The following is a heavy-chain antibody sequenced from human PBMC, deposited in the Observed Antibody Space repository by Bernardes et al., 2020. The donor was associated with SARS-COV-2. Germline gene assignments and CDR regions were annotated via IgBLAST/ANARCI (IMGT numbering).Heavy chain of an antibody. CDR2: ISADSVNT. V-gene: IGHV1-18*01. Sequence: ASVKVSCKASGYTFTSYGISWVRQAPGQGLEWMGWISADSVNTDYAEKFQGRVTMTTDTSTSTAYMELRRLRSDDTAVYYCATVVGYTYGGGWFVPWGQGTLVIVSS. CDR1: GYTFTSYG. D-gene: IGHD5-18*01. J-gene: IGHJ5*02. CDR3: ATVVGYTYGGGWFVP.